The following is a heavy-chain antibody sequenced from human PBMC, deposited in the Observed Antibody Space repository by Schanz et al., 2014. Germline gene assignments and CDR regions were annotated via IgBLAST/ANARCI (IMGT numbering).Heavy chain of an antibody. CDR3: ARAGVRFMEWMPLDS. CDR1: GFTLSRHW. D-gene: IGHD3-3*01. V-gene: IGHV3-74*01. J-gene: IGHJ4*02. Sequence: DVELVESGGGLVHPGGSRRLSCAASGFTLSRHWMHWVRQRPGGGLVWVSRINSDGGTTDYADSVKGRFTISRDNANNIVYLQMNSLRAEDTAIYYCARAGVRFMEWMPLDSWGQGTLVTVSA. CDR2: INSDGGTT.